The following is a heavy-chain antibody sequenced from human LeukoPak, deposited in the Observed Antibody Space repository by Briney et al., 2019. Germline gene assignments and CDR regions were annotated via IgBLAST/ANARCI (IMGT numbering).Heavy chain of an antibody. CDR1: GFTFSSYG. CDR2: ISYDGSNK. CDR3: AKRGGYSYGYEFDY. V-gene: IGHV3-30*18. Sequence: PGGSLRLSCAASGFTFSSYGMHWVRQAPGKGLEWVAVISYDGSNKYYADSVKDRFTISRDNSKNTLYLQMNSLRAEDTAVYYCAKRGGYSYGYEFDYWGQGTLVTVSS. J-gene: IGHJ4*02. D-gene: IGHD5-18*01.